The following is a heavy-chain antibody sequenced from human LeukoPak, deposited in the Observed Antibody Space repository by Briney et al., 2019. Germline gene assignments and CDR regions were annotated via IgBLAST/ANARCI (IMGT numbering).Heavy chain of an antibody. V-gene: IGHV3-74*01. CDR1: GFIFSSFW. CDR2: IKSDGRTT. J-gene: IGHJ4*02. Sequence: GGSLRLSCAASGFIFSSFWMHWVRQVPGKGLVWVSHIKSDGRTTDYADSVRGRFTISRDNSKNTLYLQMNSLRAEDTAVYYCARGGGIAVPSPAWWGQGTLVTVSS. D-gene: IGHD6-19*01. CDR3: ARGGGIAVPSPAW.